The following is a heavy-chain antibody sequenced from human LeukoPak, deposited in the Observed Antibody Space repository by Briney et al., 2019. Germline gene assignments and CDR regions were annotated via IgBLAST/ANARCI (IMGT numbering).Heavy chain of an antibody. CDR2: INHSGST. CDR3: ARVPYCSGGSCNYYYYYGMDV. Sequence: PSETLSLTCAVYGGPLSGYYWSWIRQPPGKGLEWIGEINHSGSTNYNPSLKSRVTISVDTSKNQFSLKQSSVTAADTAVYYCARVPYCSGGSCNYYYYYGMDVWGQGTTVTVSS. D-gene: IGHD2-15*01. CDR1: GGPLSGYY. V-gene: IGHV4-34*01. J-gene: IGHJ6*02.